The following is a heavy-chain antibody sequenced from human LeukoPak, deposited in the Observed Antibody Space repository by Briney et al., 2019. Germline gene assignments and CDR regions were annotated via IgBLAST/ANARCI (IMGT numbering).Heavy chain of an antibody. CDR3: ARAVAAPDYYFGY. CDR2: IRQDGNEK. D-gene: IGHD6-19*01. Sequence: GGSLRLSCAPSGFTFSNYCMSWVRQAPGQGLEWVANIRQDGNEKYYVDSVKGRFTISRDNAKNSLYLQMNSLRAEDTAVYYCARAVAAPDYYFGYWGQGTLVTVSS. CDR1: GFTFSNYC. J-gene: IGHJ4*02. V-gene: IGHV3-7*01.